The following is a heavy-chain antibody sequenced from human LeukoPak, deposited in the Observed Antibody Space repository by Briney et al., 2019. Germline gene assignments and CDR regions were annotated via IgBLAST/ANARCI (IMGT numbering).Heavy chain of an antibody. CDR1: GFTFSSYV. CDR3: NKEVHYDDSDSYFYYMDV. V-gene: IGHV3-30*19. D-gene: IGHD3-22*01. J-gene: IGHJ6*03. CDR2: ISFDGSHK. Sequence: PGGSLRLSCAASGFTFSSYVMHWFRQAPGKGLEWVAVISFDGSHKYYADSVKGRFTSSRANSKNTLYLQMNNLRPEDTAIYYCNKEVHYDDSDSYFYYMDVWGKGTTVTVSS.